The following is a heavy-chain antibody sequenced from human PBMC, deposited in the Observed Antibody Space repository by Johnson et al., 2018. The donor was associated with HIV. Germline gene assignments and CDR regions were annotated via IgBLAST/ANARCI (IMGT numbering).Heavy chain of an antibody. CDR1: GLIFRNSW. CDR3: ALEYSSSRGAFDI. D-gene: IGHD6-6*01. CDR2: IKQDETEK. Sequence: VQLVESGGNLVQPGGSLRLSCAASGLIFRNSWMNWVRQTPGKGLEWVANIKQDETEKHYVDSVKGRFTISRDNAKNSLYLQMNSLRAGDTAVYYCALEYSSSRGAFDIWGQGTMVTVSS. V-gene: IGHV3-7*05. J-gene: IGHJ3*02.